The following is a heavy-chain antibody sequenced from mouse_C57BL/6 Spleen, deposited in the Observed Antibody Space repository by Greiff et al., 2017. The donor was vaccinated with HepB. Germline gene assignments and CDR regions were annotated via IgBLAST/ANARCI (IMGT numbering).Heavy chain of an antibody. CDR1: GYTFTSYW. CDR3: STPLYDGCYVGAMDY. Sequence: QVQLQQSGAELAKPGASVKLSCKASGYTFTSYWMHWVKQRPGQGLEWIGYINPSSGYTKYNQKFKDKATLTADKSSSTAYMQLSSLTYEDSAVYYCSTPLYDGCYVGAMDYWGQGTSVTVSS. CDR2: INPSSGYT. J-gene: IGHJ4*01. V-gene: IGHV1-7*01. D-gene: IGHD2-3*01.